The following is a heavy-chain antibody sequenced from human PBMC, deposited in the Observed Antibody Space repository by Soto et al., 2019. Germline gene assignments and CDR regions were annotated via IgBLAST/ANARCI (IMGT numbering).Heavy chain of an antibody. J-gene: IGHJ4*02. Sequence: ETLSLTCAVYGGSFSGYYWSWIRQPPGKGLEWIGEINHSGSTNYNPSLKSRVTISVDTSKNQFSLKLSSVTAADTAVYYCARGRYDFWSGYYAVLYYFDYWGQGTLVTVSS. CDR2: INHSGST. CDR1: GGSFSGYY. CDR3: ARGRYDFWSGYYAVLYYFDY. V-gene: IGHV4-34*01. D-gene: IGHD3-3*01.